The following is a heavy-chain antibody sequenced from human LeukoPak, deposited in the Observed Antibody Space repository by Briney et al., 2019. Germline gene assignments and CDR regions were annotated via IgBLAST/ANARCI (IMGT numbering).Heavy chain of an antibody. V-gene: IGHV4-38-2*01. CDR3: ARQIQTAVTTSRFDF. J-gene: IGHJ4*02. CDR2: VYHSGTI. Sequence: SETLSLTCAVSGYSISSGYYWGWIRQPPGKGLEWIGSVYHSGTIHYNPSLKSRVTMSADTSTNQFSLNLSSVTAADTAMYYCARQIQTAVTTSRFDFWGQGTLVTVSS. CDR1: GYSISSGYY. D-gene: IGHD4-17*01.